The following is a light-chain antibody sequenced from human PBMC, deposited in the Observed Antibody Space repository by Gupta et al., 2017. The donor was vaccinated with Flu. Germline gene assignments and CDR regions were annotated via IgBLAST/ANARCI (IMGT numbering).Light chain of an antibody. Sequence: VTLGQAASISCRSSQGLEHSDGKTYFHWFQPRPGQSPRRLMYQASKRDSGVPDRFSGSGSGTDFTLKISRVEAEDVGVYYCMQGTHWPPTFGGGTKVEIK. CDR3: MQGTHWPPT. CDR2: QAS. J-gene: IGKJ4*01. CDR1: QGLEHSDGKTY. V-gene: IGKV2-30*02.